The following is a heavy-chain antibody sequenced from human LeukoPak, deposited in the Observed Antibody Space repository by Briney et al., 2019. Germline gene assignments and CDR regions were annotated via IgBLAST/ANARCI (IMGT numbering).Heavy chain of an antibody. D-gene: IGHD2-2*01. CDR2: IYHSGST. CDR3: ARVSQLLWRYYYYMDV. V-gene: IGHV4-30-2*01. Sequence: SQTLSLTCTVSGGSISSGGYYWSWIRQPPGKGLEWIGYIYHSGSTYYNPSLKSRVTISVDRSKNQFSLKLSSVTAADTAVYYCARVSQLLWRYYYYMDVWGKGTTVTVSS. J-gene: IGHJ6*03. CDR1: GGSISSGGYY.